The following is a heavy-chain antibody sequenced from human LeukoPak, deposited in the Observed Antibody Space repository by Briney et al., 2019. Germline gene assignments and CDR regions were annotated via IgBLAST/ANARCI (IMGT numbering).Heavy chain of an antibody. CDR3: ARGPPHFYFDY. CDR2: INHSGST. CDR1: VGSFSGYY. V-gene: IGHV4-34*01. J-gene: IGHJ4*02. Sequence: SGTLSLTCAVYVGSFSGYYWSWIRQPPGKGLEWIGEINHSGSTNYNPSLKSRVTISVDTSKNQFSLRLSSVTAADTAVYYCARGPPHFYFDYWGQGTLVTVSS.